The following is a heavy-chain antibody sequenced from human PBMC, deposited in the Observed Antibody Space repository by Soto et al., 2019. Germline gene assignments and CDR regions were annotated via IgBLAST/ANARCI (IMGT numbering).Heavy chain of an antibody. J-gene: IGHJ4*02. D-gene: IGHD3-22*01. V-gene: IGHV3-30*18. CDR2: ISYDGSNK. CDR3: AKGRGEGDHYYDSSGYYAYFDY. Sequence: QVQLVESGGGVVQPGRSLRLSCAASGFTFSSYGMHWVRQAPGKGLEWVAVISYDGSNKYYADSVKGRFTISRDNSKNTLYLQMNSLRAEDTAVYYCAKGRGEGDHYYDSSGYYAYFDYWGQGTLVTVSS. CDR1: GFTFSSYG.